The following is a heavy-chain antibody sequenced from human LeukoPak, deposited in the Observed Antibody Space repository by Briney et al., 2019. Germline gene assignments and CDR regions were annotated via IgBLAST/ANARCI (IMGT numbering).Heavy chain of an antibody. CDR1: GFSFSNYG. Sequence: GGSLRLSCAASGFSFSNYGMNWVRQAPGKGLEWVGRIKSKTDGGTTDYAAPVKGRFTISRDDSKNTLYLQMNSLKTEDTVVYYCTTVLHCTNGVCRTHWGQGTLVTVSS. D-gene: IGHD2-8*01. V-gene: IGHV3-15*01. CDR2: IKSKTDGGTT. CDR3: TTVLHCTNGVCRTH. J-gene: IGHJ4*02.